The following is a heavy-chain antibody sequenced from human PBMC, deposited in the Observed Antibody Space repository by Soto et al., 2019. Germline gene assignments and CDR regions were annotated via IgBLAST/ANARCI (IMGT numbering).Heavy chain of an antibody. CDR3: ARERRQWAVPTDY. J-gene: IGHJ4*02. CDR2: ISYDGSNR. D-gene: IGHD1-26*01. V-gene: IGHV3-30*03. Sequence: QVQLVESGGGVVQPGKSLRLSCAASGFTFSSFGMHWVRQAPGKGLEWVAGISYDGSNRYYGESLKGRITISRDDTKKVLNLVMDSLRPEDTAVYYCARERRQWAVPTDYWGQGTLVTVSS. CDR1: GFTFSSFG.